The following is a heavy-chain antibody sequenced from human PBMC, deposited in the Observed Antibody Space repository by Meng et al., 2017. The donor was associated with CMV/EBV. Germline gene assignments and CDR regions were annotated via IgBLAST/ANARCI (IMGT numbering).Heavy chain of an antibody. CDR2: INHSGST. D-gene: IGHD6-13*01. J-gene: IGHJ4*02. CDR1: CGSFSGYY. CDR3: ARGGIAAAGPFDY. Sequence: QGRLQRWGAGMLKPSGTLSLTSAVYCGSFSGYYWSWSRQPPGKGLEWIGEINHSGSTNYNPSLKSRVTISVDTSKNQFSLKLSSVTAADTAVYYCARGGIAAAGPFDYWGQGTLVTVSS. V-gene: IGHV4-34*01.